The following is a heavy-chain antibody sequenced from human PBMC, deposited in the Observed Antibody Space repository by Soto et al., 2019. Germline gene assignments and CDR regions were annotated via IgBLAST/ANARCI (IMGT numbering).Heavy chain of an antibody. CDR3: ARAIGLSSSWQNFDY. V-gene: IGHV4-31*03. CDR1: GGSISSGGYY. J-gene: IGHJ4*02. Sequence: PSETLSLTCTVSGGSISSGGYYWSWIRQHPGKGLESIGYIYYSGSTYYNPSLKSRVTISVDTSKNQFSLKLSSVTAADTAVYYCARAIGLSSSWQNFDYWGQGTLVTVSS. D-gene: IGHD6-13*01. CDR2: IYYSGST.